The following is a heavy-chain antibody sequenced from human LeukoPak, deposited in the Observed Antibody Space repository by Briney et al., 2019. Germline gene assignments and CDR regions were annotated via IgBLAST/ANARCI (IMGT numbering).Heavy chain of an antibody. CDR1: GFTFSDAW. Sequence: GGSLRLSCVGSGFTFSDAWMSWVRQAPGKGLEWVGRIKSKSDGGTIDYAAPVKGRFSILRDDSRNTLYLQMNSLKTEDTAVYYCTTRRQDGWWGQGTLVTVS. D-gene: IGHD2-15*01. CDR2: IKSKSDGGTI. V-gene: IGHV3-15*01. CDR3: TTRRQDGW. J-gene: IGHJ4*02.